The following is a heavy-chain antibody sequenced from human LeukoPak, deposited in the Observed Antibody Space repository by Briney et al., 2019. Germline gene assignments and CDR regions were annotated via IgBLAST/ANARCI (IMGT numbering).Heavy chain of an antibody. J-gene: IGHJ4*02. D-gene: IGHD4-11*01. Sequence: ASVKVSCKASGYTFSDVYMHWVRQAPGQGLEWMGWINPNSGGTNYAQRFQGRVTMTRDTSISTVYMELSGLRSDDTAVYYCATYSNYDYWGQGTLVTVSS. V-gene: IGHV1-2*02. CDR1: GYTFSDVY. CDR2: INPNSGGT. CDR3: ATYSNYDY.